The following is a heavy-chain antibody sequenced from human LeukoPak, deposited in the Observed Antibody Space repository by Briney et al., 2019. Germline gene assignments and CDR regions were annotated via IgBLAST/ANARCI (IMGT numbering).Heavy chain of an antibody. CDR1: GFTFGDYA. Sequence: GGSLRLSCAASGFTFGDYAMHWVRQAPGKGLEWVSLISEDGSSPYYADSVKGRFTISRDNSKNSLYLQMSSLRTEDTALYYCTKDGHSCHFDYWGQGTLVTVSS. CDR2: ISEDGSSP. V-gene: IGHV3-43*02. D-gene: IGHD4-11*01. CDR3: TKDGHSCHFDY. J-gene: IGHJ4*02.